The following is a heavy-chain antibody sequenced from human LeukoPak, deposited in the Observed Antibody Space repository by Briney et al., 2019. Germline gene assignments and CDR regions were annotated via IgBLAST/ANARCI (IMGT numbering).Heavy chain of an antibody. V-gene: IGHV1-46*01. CDR1: GYTFTSYY. CDR2: INPSGGST. CDR3: ARARYSSGWYFGELFDY. Sequence: ASVKVSCKASGYTFTSYYMHWARRAPGQGLEWMGIINPSGGSTSYAQKFQGRVTMTRDTSTSTVYMELSSLRSEDTAVYYCARARYSSGWYFGELFDYWGQGTLVTVSS. D-gene: IGHD6-19*01. J-gene: IGHJ4*02.